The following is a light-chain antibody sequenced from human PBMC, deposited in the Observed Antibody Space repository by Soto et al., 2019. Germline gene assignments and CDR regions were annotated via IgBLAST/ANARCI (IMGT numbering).Light chain of an antibody. CDR1: QSISSW. CDR2: KAS. V-gene: IGKV1-5*03. CDR3: QQRGT. Sequence: IRMTQSPSSFSASTGDRVTITCRASQSISSWLAWYQQKPGKAPKLLIYKASSLESGVPSRFSGSGSGTEFTLTISSLQPDDFATYYCQQRGTFGQGTKVDIK. J-gene: IGKJ1*01.